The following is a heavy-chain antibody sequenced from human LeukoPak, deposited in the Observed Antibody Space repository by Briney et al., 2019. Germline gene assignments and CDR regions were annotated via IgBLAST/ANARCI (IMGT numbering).Heavy chain of an antibody. D-gene: IGHD2-21*02. CDR2: INPNSGGT. CDR3: ARDFVVTTGDNWYFDL. CDR1: GYTFTGYY. Sequence: ASVKVSCKASGYTFTGYYMHWVRQAPGQGLEWMGWINPNSGGTNYAQKSQGRVTMTRDTSISTAYMELSRLRFDDTAVYYCARDFVVTTGDNWYFDLWGRGTLVTVSS. V-gene: IGHV1-2*02. J-gene: IGHJ2*01.